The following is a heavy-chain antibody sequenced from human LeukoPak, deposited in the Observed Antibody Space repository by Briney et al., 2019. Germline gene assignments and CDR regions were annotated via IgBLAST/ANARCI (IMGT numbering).Heavy chain of an antibody. V-gene: IGHV3-7*01. Sequence: GGSLRLSCATPGVTFSRYWMSWVRQAPGKGLEWVANIKQDGSEKYYVDSVKGRFTSYRDNAKNSLYLQLNSLRAEDTAVYYCATVNIVVVPAASYYFDYWGQGTLVTVSS. CDR2: IKQDGSEK. CDR1: GVTFSRYW. D-gene: IGHD2-2*01. J-gene: IGHJ4*02. CDR3: ATVNIVVVPAASYYFDY.